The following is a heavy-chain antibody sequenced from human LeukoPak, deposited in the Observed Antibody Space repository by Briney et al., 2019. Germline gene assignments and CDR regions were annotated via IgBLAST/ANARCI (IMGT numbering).Heavy chain of an antibody. Sequence: ASVKVSCKTSGYTFTGYFLHWVRQAPGQGLEWMGRINPNSGGTNYAQKFQGRVTMTRDTSISTAYMELSRLRSDDTAVYYCARDATVTNWFDPWGQGTLVTVSS. CDR3: ARDATVTNWFDP. CDR1: GYTFTGYF. V-gene: IGHV1-2*06. J-gene: IGHJ5*02. D-gene: IGHD4-17*01. CDR2: INPNSGGT.